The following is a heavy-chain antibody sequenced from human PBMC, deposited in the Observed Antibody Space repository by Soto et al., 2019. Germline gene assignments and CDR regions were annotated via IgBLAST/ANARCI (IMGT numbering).Heavy chain of an antibody. V-gene: IGHV4-30-4*01. Sequence: SETLSLTCTVSGGSISSGDYYWSWIRQPPGKGLEWIGYIYYSGSTYYNPSLKSRVTISVDTSKNQFSLKLSSVTAADTAVYYCAREDGYYDSSGYRPYYFDYWGQGTLVTVSS. CDR1: GGSISSGDYY. D-gene: IGHD3-22*01. CDR2: IYYSGST. J-gene: IGHJ4*02. CDR3: AREDGYYDSSGYRPYYFDY.